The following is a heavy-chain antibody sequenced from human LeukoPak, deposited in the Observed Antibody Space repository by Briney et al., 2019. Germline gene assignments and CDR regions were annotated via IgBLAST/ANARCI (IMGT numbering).Heavy chain of an antibody. V-gene: IGHV3-66*01. CDR1: GFIVSTNY. CDR2: INSGGNT. J-gene: IGHJ6*02. Sequence: GGSLRLSCAVSGFIVSTNYMSWLRQAPGKGLEWVSIINSGGNTYYADSVKGRFTISRDNSKNTLHLQMNSLRAEDTAVYYCARDSVGTTTSQYGMDVWGQGTTVTVSS. D-gene: IGHD2-21*02. CDR3: ARDSVGTTTSQYGMDV.